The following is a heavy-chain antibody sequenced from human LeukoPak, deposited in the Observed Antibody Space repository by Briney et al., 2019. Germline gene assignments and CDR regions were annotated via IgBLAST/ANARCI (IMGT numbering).Heavy chain of an antibody. CDR1: GFTFDDYA. Sequence: PGRSLRLSCAASGFTFDDYAMHWVRQAPGKGLEWVSGISWNSGSIGYAGSVKGRFTISRDNAKNSLYLQMNSLRAEDTALYYCAKADYSSSWDTFDYWGQGTLVTVSS. V-gene: IGHV3-9*01. J-gene: IGHJ4*02. D-gene: IGHD6-13*01. CDR3: AKADYSSSWDTFDY. CDR2: ISWNSGSI.